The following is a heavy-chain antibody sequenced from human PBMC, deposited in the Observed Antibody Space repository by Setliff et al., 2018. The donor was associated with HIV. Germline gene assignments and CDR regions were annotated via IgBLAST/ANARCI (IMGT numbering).Heavy chain of an antibody. CDR2: IIPILGIA. CDR1: GGTFSSYA. V-gene: IGHV1-69*10. Sequence: ASVKVSCKASGGTFSSYAISWVRQAPGQGLEWMGGIIPILGIANYAQKFQGGVTITADKSTSTAYMELSSLRSEDTAVYYCAREPIDSSAAGADYWGQGTLVTVSS. J-gene: IGHJ4*02. CDR3: AREPIDSSAAGADY. D-gene: IGHD6-13*01.